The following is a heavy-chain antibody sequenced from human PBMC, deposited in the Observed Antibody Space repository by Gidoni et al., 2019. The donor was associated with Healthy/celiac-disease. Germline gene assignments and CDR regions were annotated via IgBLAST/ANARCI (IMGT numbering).Heavy chain of an antibody. V-gene: IGHV3-30-3*01. CDR1: GFTFSSYA. D-gene: IGHD1-26*01. J-gene: IGHJ4*02. CDR2: ISYDGSNK. CDR3: ARDGGGSYFFDY. Sequence: QVQLVESGGGVVQPGRSLRLYCAASGFTFSSYAMHWVRQAPGKGLEWVAVISYDGSNKYYADSVKGRFTISRDNSKNTLYLQMNSLRAEDTAVYYCARDGGGSYFFDYWGQGTLVTVSS.